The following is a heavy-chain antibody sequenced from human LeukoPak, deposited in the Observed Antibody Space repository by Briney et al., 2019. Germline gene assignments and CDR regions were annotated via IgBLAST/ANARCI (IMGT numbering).Heavy chain of an antibody. CDR1: GGSFNGYY. D-gene: IGHD3-16*01. Sequence: SETLSLTCGVHGGSFNGYYWNWIRQSPGKGLEWIGHINHNGKTNYNPSLKSRVTISVDTSKNQFSLTLTSVTAADTGVYFCARGWGGFDSWGQGTLVTVSS. V-gene: IGHV4-34*01. CDR2: INHNGKT. CDR3: ARGWGGFDS. J-gene: IGHJ5*01.